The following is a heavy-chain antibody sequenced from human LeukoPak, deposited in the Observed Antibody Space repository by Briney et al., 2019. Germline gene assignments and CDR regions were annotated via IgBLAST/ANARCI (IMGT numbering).Heavy chain of an antibody. J-gene: IGHJ1*01. CDR1: EGSVSGYY. V-gene: IGHV4-59*02. D-gene: IGHD6-13*01. Sequence: SETLSLTCTVSEGSVSGYYSSWIRQPPGKGLEWIGFIFSSGSTSYNPSLKSRVTISVDTSKNQFSLKLSSVTAADTAVYYCARGHVGSSSWYDSAEYFQHWGQGTLVTVSS. CDR3: ARGHVGSSSWYDSAEYFQH. CDR2: IFSSGST.